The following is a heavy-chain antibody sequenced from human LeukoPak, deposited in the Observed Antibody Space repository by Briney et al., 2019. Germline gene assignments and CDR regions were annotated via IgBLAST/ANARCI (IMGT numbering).Heavy chain of an antibody. V-gene: IGHV5-51*01. J-gene: IGHJ5*02. CDR3: ARGFDTGSSVNWFDP. CDR1: GYSFTTHW. CDR2: VYPGNSDS. Sequence: GESLKISCKGSGYSFTTHWIAWVRQRPGEGLEWMGTVYPGNSDSRYSPSFQGHVTMSADKSISTAYLQWHSLEASDTAIYFCARGFDTGSSVNWFDPWGQGTLVTVSS. D-gene: IGHD6-13*01.